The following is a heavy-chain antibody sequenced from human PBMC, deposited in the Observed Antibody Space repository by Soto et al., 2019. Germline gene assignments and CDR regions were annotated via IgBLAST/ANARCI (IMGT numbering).Heavy chain of an antibody. Sequence: SETLSLTCGVSGCSINSGGYSWGWMRQPPGRGLEWIGNIYPSGSANYSPSLKTRVTISVDRSMNQFSLNLGSVTAADTAVYYCDREIFQYGMDVWGPGTTVTVYS. V-gene: IGHV4-30-2*01. CDR1: GCSINSGGYS. CDR3: DREIFQYGMDV. CDR2: IYPSGSA. J-gene: IGHJ6*01. D-gene: IGHD3-3*01.